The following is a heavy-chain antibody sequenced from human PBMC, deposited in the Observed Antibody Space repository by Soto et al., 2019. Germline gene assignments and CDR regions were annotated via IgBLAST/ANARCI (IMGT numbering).Heavy chain of an antibody. D-gene: IGHD2-21*01. CDR3: ARSRWGYSGRWFDP. J-gene: IGHJ5*02. CDR1: GGSFSGYY. V-gene: IGHV4-34*01. Sequence: PSETLSLTCAVYGGSFSGYYWSWIRQPPGKGLEWIGEINHSGSTNYNPSLKSRVTISVDTSKNQFSLKLSSVTAADTAVYYCARSRWGYSGRWFDPWGQGTLVTVSS. CDR2: INHSGST.